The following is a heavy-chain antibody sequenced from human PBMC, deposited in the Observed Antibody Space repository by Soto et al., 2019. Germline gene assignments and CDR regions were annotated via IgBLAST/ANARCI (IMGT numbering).Heavy chain of an antibody. CDR3: AREQPGREPDY. CDR1: GYTFSNYD. J-gene: IGHJ4*02. Sequence: QVQLLQSGAEVKKPGASVKVSCKASGYTFSNYDISWVRQAPGQGLEWMGWISAYNGNTNYAQKVQGRVTMTTDTSTSTAYMDLRSPRSDDTAVYYCAREQPGREPDYWGQGTLVTVSS. D-gene: IGHD1-1*01. CDR2: ISAYNGNT. V-gene: IGHV1-18*01.